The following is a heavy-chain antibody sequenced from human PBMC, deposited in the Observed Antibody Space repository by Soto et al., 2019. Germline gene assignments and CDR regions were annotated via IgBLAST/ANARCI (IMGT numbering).Heavy chain of an antibody. CDR2: ISGSGGSI. D-gene: IGHD6-19*01. CDR3: AKEGVIAVAGTYFDQ. CDR1: GFIFSNYA. Sequence: EVQLLESGGGLVQPGGSLRLSCAASGFIFSNYAMNWVRQAPGKGLEWVSVISGSGGSIYYVDSVKGLFTISRDNSKNTLYLEMNSLRAEDTDVYYCAKEGVIAVAGTYFDQWGQGTLVTVS. J-gene: IGHJ4*02. V-gene: IGHV3-23*01.